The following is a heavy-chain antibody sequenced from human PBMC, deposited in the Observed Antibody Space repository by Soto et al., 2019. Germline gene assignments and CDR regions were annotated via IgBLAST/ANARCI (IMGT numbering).Heavy chain of an antibody. CDR1: GYSFTSYW. D-gene: IGHD2-21*02. J-gene: IGHJ6*02. V-gene: IGHV5-10-1*01. Sequence: PGESLKISCKGSGYSFTSYWISWVRQMPGKGLEWMGRIDPSDSYTNYSPSFQGHVTISADKSISTAYLQWSSLKASDTAMYYCARSSFVVVTAIRNYYGMDVWGQGTTVTSP. CDR2: IDPSDSYT. CDR3: ARSSFVVVTAIRNYYGMDV.